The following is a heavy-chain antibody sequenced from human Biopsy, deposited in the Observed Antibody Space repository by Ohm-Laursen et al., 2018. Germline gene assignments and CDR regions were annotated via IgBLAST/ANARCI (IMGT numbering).Heavy chain of an antibody. D-gene: IGHD3-10*01. CDR3: ARDGAGSYHDY. V-gene: IGHV3-23*01. J-gene: IGHJ4*02. CDR2: ISGSGRT. Sequence: GSLRLSCSASGFTFSRYAMSWVRQAPGKGLEWVSAISGSGRTFYADSVKGRFTVSRDNAKNSLYLQMNSLTVEDTAVYYCARDGAGSYHDYWGQGTLVTVSS. CDR1: GFTFSRYA.